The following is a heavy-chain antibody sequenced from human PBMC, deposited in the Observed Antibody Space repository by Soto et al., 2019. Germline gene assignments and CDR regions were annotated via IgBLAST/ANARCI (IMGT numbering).Heavy chain of an antibody. Sequence: QVQLVQSGAEEKKPGASVKVSCKASGYTFTSYAMHWVRQAPGQRLEWMGWINAGNGNTKYSQKFRGRVTITRDTSASTAYMELSSLRSEDTAVYYCAREGPMYCSGGSCYSVDYYYGMDVWGQGTTVTVSS. D-gene: IGHD2-15*01. J-gene: IGHJ6*02. CDR2: INAGNGNT. V-gene: IGHV1-3*05. CDR3: AREGPMYCSGGSCYSVDYYYGMDV. CDR1: GYTFTSYA.